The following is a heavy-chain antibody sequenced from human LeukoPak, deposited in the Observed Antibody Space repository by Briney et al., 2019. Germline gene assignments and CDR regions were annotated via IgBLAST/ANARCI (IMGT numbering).Heavy chain of an antibody. V-gene: IGHV3-21*01. CDR1: GFTFSIHT. J-gene: IGHJ4*02. D-gene: IGHD5-18*01. CDR2: ISTTSSYI. CDR3: ARVVNGYGPVDY. Sequence: NPGGSLRLSCAASGFTFSIHTMSWVRQAPGKGLEWVSCISTTSSYIYYADSVKGRFTISRDNAKNSLYLQMNSLRAEDTAVYYCARVVNGYGPVDYWGQGTLVTVSS.